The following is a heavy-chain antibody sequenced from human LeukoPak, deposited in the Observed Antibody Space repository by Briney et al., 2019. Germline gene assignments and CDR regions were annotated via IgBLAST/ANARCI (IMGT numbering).Heavy chain of an antibody. CDR1: GYSFTTYW. Sequence: GESLKISCQGSGYSFTTYWIGWVRQMPGKGLEWMGIVYPGDSDTRYSPSFQGQVTISADKSISTAYLQWSSLKASDTAMYYCAKTRLSRGWQYYFDYWGQGTLVTVSS. D-gene: IGHD6-19*01. V-gene: IGHV5-51*01. CDR2: VYPGDSDT. CDR3: AKTRLSRGWQYYFDY. J-gene: IGHJ4*02.